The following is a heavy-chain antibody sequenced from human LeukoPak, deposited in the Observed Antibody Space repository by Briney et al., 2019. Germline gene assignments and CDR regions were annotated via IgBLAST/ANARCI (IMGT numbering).Heavy chain of an antibody. V-gene: IGHV1-8*01. CDR3: ARANPIAVAGTDFDY. CDR1: GYTFTSYD. Sequence: ASVKVSCKAAGYTFTSYDINWVRQATGQGLEWMGWMNPNSGNTGYAQKFQGRVTMTRNTSISTAYMELSSLRSEDTAAYYCARANPIAVAGTDFDYWGQGTLVTVSS. J-gene: IGHJ4*02. CDR2: MNPNSGNT. D-gene: IGHD6-19*01.